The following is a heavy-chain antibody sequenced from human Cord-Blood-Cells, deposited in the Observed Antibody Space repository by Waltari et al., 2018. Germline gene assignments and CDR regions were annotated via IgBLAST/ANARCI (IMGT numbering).Heavy chain of an antibody. V-gene: IGHV1-3*01. CDR2: INAGNGNT. CDR1: GYTFTSYA. Sequence: QVQLVQSGAEVKKPGASVKVSCKASGYTFTSYAMHWVRQAPGQRLEWMGWINAGNGNTKYSQKFQGRVTITRDTSASTAYMELSSLRSEDTAVYYCARDLLSNVFLEWLPLYGMDVWGQGTTVTVSS. D-gene: IGHD3-3*01. J-gene: IGHJ6*02. CDR3: ARDLLSNVFLEWLPLYGMDV.